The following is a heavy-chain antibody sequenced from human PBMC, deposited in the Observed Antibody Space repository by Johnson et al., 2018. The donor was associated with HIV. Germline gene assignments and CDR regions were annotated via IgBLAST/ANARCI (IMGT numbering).Heavy chain of an antibody. CDR2: ISYDGSNK. Sequence: QVQLVESGGGVVQPGRSLRLSCAASGFTFSSYAMHWVRQAPGKGLEWVAVISYDGSNKYYADSVKGRFTISSDNSKNTLYLQMNSLRAGDTAVYYCARKGMRRSIAAAGADAFDIWGQGTMVTVSS. V-gene: IGHV3-30*14. CDR3: ARKGMRRSIAAAGADAFDI. D-gene: IGHD6-13*01. J-gene: IGHJ3*02. CDR1: GFTFSSYA.